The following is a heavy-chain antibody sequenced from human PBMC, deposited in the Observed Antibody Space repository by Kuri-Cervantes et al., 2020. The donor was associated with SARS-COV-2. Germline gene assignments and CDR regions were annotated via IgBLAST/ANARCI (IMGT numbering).Heavy chain of an antibody. D-gene: IGHD3-3*01. J-gene: IGHJ4*02. CDR3: ARDSITIFGVAPFDY. V-gene: IGHV4-59*12. CDR1: GGSISSYY. Sequence: SETLSLTCTVSGGSISSYYWSWIRQPPGKGLEWIGYIYYSGSTDYNPSLKSRVTISVDTSKNQFSLKLSSVTAADTAVYYCARDSITIFGVAPFDYWGQGTLVTVSS. CDR2: IYYSGST.